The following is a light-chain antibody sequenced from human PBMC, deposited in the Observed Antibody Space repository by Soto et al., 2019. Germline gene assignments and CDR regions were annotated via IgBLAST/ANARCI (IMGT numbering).Light chain of an antibody. CDR3: QQYNNWPPIT. V-gene: IGKV3-15*01. CDR1: QSVSSN. CDR2: GAS. J-gene: IGKJ2*01. Sequence: EIVMTQSPATLSVSPGERATLSCRASQSVSSNLAWYQQKPGQAPRLLIYGASTRATGIPARFSGSGSGTELALTISSLQPEDFAVSSCQQYNNWPPITFGQGTKLEIK.